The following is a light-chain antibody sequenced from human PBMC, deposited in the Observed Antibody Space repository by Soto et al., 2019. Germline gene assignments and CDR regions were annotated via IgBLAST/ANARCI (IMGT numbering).Light chain of an antibody. Sequence: IPMTQSPSSLSAYVEDRVTISCRASQGIGNALGWYQQKPGKPPKVLIYGAPNLQSGVPPRFSGSGSGTEFTLIISGLQPDDSATYYCQQYTNTNNPWMFGQGTKV. CDR3: QQYTNTNNPWM. CDR1: QGIGNA. J-gene: IGKJ1*01. CDR2: GAP. V-gene: IGKV1-17*01.